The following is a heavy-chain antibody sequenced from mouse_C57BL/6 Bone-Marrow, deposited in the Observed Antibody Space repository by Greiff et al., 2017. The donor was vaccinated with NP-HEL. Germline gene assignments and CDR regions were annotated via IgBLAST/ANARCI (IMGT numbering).Heavy chain of an antibody. CDR2: IDPSDSYT. CDR3: ARWLLGAMYC. D-gene: IGHD2-3*01. V-gene: IGHV1-69*01. CDR1: GYTFTSYW. Sequence: QVQLQQPGAELVMPGASVKLSCKASGYTFTSYWMHWVKQRPGQGLEWIGEIDPSDSYTNYNKKFKGKSTLTVDKSSSTAYMQLSSLTSEDSAVYNCARWLLGAMYCWGTRTSVTVSS. J-gene: IGHJ4*01.